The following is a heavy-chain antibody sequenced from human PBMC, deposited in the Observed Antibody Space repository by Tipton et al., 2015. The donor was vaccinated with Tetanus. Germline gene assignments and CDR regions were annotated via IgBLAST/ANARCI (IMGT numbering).Heavy chain of an antibody. V-gene: IGHV4-61*01. J-gene: IGHJ4*02. CDR3: ATDRRGPGEVRGLDN. Sequence: LRLSCTVSGGSITDKKYYWGWIRQPPGKGLEWIGYITDTGRTNYSPSLRNRLTISIDTSKTHFSLRLDSVTAADTAVYYCATDRRGPGEVRGLDNWGQGTLVTVSS. D-gene: IGHD3-10*01. CDR2: ITDTGRT. CDR1: GGSITDKKYY.